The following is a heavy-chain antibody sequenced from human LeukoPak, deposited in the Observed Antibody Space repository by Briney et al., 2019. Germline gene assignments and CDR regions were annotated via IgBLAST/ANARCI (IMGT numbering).Heavy chain of an antibody. CDR1: GSISGYY. Sequence: PSETLSLTCTVSGSISGYYWSWIRQPPGKGLEWIGYIYTSGSTNYNPSLESRATISVDTSKNQFSLDLSSVTAADTAVYYCARQKCTSTSCLTKNAFDIWGQGTMVTVSS. CDR3: ARQKCTSTSCLTKNAFDI. CDR2: IYTSGST. V-gene: IGHV4-4*09. D-gene: IGHD2-2*01. J-gene: IGHJ3*02.